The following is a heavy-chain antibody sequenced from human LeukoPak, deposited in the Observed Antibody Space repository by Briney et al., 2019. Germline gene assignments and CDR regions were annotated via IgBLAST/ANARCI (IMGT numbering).Heavy chain of an antibody. V-gene: IGHV1-8*01. D-gene: IGHD7-27*01. CDR2: MNPNSGNT. J-gene: IGHJ5*02. CDR1: GYTFTSYD. CDR3: ARVDGDEYNWFDP. Sequence: ASVKVSCKASGYTFTSYDINWVRQATGQRLEWMGWMNPNSGNTGYAQKFQGRVTMTRNTSISTAYMELSSLRSEDTAVYYCARVDGDEYNWFDPWGQGTLVTVSS.